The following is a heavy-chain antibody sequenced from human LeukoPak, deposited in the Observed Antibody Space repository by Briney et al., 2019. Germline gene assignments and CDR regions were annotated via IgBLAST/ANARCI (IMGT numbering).Heavy chain of an antibody. CDR3: ARHVRLNNKKNWFDP. V-gene: IGHV4-59*08. CDR2: IYYSGST. D-gene: IGHD1/OR15-1a*01. J-gene: IGHJ5*02. Sequence: SETLSLTCTVSGGSISIYYWSWIRQPPGKGLEWIGYIYYSGSTNYNPSLKSRVTISVDTSKNQFSLKLSSVTAADTAVYYCARHVRLNNKKNWFDPWGQGTLVTVSS. CDR1: GGSISIYY.